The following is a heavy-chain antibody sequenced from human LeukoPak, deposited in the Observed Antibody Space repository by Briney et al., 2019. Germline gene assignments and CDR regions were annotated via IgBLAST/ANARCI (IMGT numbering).Heavy chain of an antibody. V-gene: IGHV4-59*08. D-gene: IGHD1-26*01. Sequence: SETLSLTCAVYGGSFSGYYWSWIRQPPGKGLEWIGYIYYSGSTNYNPSLKSRVTISVDTSKNQFSLKLSSVTAADTAVYYCARQSLGRDRFDPWGQGTLVTVSS. J-gene: IGHJ5*02. CDR1: GGSFSGYY. CDR3: ARQSLGRDRFDP. CDR2: IYYSGST.